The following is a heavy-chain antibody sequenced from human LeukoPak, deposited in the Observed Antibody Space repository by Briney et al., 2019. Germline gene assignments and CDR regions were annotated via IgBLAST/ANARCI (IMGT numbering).Heavy chain of an antibody. V-gene: IGHV4-34*01. J-gene: IGHJ2*01. CDR3: ARDSGSDWLLPNWYFDL. CDR2: INHSGST. D-gene: IGHD3-9*01. CDR1: GGSFSGYY. Sequence: SETLSLTCAVYGGSFSGYYWSWIRQPPGKGLEWIGEINHSGSTNYNPSLKSRVTISVDASKNQFSLKLSSVTAADTAVYYCARDSGSDWLLPNWYFDLWGRGTLVTVSS.